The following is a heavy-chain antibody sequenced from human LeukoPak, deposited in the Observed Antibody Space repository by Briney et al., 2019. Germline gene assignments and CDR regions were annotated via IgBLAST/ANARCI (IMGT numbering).Heavy chain of an antibody. Sequence: GGSLRLSCATSGFIFSNYRMNWVRQAPGKGLEWVSYISSSSSTIYYADSVKGRFTISRDNAKNSLYLQMNSLRAEDTAVYYCATFRIGGSRGYYYMDVWGKGTTVTVSS. J-gene: IGHJ6*03. CDR2: ISSSSSTI. CDR1: GFIFSNYR. V-gene: IGHV3-48*01. CDR3: ATFRIGGSRGYYYMDV. D-gene: IGHD2-15*01.